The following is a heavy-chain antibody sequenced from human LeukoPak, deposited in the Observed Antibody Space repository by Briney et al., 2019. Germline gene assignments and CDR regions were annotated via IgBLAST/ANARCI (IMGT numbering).Heavy chain of an antibody. J-gene: IGHJ4*02. CDR1: GYSISSGYY. CDR2: IYYSGST. V-gene: IGHV4-61*01. CDR3: ARFLVERLYYDPKYYFDY. D-gene: IGHD3-22*01. Sequence: PSETLSLTCGVSGYSISSGYYWGWIRQPPGKGLEWIGYIYYSGSTNYNPSLKSRVTISVDTSKNQFSLKLSSVTAADTAVYYCARFLVERLYYDPKYYFDYWGQGTLVTVSS.